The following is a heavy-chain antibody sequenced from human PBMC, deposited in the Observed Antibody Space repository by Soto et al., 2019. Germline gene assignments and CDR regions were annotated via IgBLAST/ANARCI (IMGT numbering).Heavy chain of an antibody. V-gene: IGHV1-69*13. CDR2: IIPIFGTA. CDR3: ARGGGVEMATINHYYGMDV. D-gene: IGHD5-12*01. J-gene: IGHJ6*02. CDR1: GGTFSSYA. Sequence: ASVKVSCKASGGTFSSYAISWVRQAPGQGLEWMGGIIPIFGTANYAQKFQGRVTITADESTSTAYMELSSLRSEDTAVYYCARGGGVEMATINHYYGMDVWGQGTTVTVS.